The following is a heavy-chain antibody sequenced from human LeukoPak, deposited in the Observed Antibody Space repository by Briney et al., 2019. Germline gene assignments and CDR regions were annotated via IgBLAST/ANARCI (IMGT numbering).Heavy chain of an antibody. V-gene: IGHV3-48*01. CDR1: GFTFSSYT. D-gene: IGHD3-16*02. CDR2: ISSSSSTI. J-gene: IGHJ4*02. CDR3: ARAPTYYDYVWGSYRPQTYFDY. Sequence: GGSLRLSCAASGFTFSSYTMNWVRQAPGKGLEWVSYISSSSSTISYADSVKGRFTISRDNAKNSLYLQMNSLRAEDTAVYYCARAPTYYDYVWGSYRPQTYFDYWGQGTLVTVSS.